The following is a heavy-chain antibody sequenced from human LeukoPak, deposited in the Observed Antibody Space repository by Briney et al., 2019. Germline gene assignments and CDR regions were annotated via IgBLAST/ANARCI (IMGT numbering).Heavy chain of an antibody. CDR1: GFTFSSYA. J-gene: IGHJ4*02. D-gene: IGHD6-13*01. V-gene: IGHV3-30-3*01. CDR2: ISYDGSNK. Sequence: GGSLRLSCAASGFTFSSYAMHWVRQAPGKGLEWVAVISYDGSNKYYADSVKGRFTISRDNSKNTLYLQMNSLRAEETAVYYCARASRAAAANRNYYFDYWGQGTLVTVSS. CDR3: ARASRAAAANRNYYFDY.